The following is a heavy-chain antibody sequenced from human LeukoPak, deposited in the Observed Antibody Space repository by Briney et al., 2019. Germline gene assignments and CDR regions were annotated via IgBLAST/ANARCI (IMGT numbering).Heavy chain of an antibody. CDR1: GFTFSSYS. D-gene: IGHD3-22*01. CDR2: ISSSSSTI. V-gene: IGHV3-48*01. CDR3: ARAYYYDSSGYYYRGYYFDY. J-gene: IGHJ4*02. Sequence: GGSLRLSCAASGFTFSSYSMNWVRQAPGKGLEWVSYISSSSSTIYYADSVKGRFTISRDNAKNSLYLQMNSLRAEDTAVYYCARAYYYDSSGYYYRGYYFDYWGQGTLVTVSS.